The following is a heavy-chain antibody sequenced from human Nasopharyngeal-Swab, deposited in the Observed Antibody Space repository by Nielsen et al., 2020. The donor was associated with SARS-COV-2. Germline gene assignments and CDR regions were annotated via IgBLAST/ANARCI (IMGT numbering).Heavy chain of an antibody. CDR2: TDFDGSNT. CDR1: EFTLRNHW. J-gene: IGHJ4*02. Sequence: GESLKISCTPSEFTLRNHWMHWVRLTPGKGLVWVSGTDFDGSNTFYADSVKGRFTISRDNGENTLSLQMNSLRDEDTGVYYCGSVFKIWGQGVLVTVSS. CDR3: GSVFKI. V-gene: IGHV3-74*01.